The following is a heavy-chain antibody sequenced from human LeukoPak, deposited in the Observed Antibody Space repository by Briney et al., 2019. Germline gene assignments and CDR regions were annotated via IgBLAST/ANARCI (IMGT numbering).Heavy chain of an antibody. CDR2: IYYSGIT. D-gene: IGHD4-11*01. V-gene: IGHV4-59*01. CDR3: ARVRMSAYYYSSDY. J-gene: IGHJ4*02. Sequence: SETLSLTCTVSGGSINNYYWSWIRQPPGKGLEWIGYIYYSGITNYNPSLKSRVTISVDTSKNQFSLKLSSVTAADTAVYYCARVRMSAYYYSSDYWGQGTLVTVSS. CDR1: GGSINNYY.